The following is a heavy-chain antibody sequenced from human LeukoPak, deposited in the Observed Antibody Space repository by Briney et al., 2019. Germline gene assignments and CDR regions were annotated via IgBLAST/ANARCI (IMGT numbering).Heavy chain of an antibody. CDR3: ARSVASGWWNY. D-gene: IGHD6-19*01. CDR2: MFYTGNT. CDR1: GGSISSGSYS. J-gene: IGHJ4*02. V-gene: IGHV4-30-4*07. Sequence: SETLSLTCGVSGGSISSGSYSWSWIRQPPGKGLEWIGYMFYTGNTYYNPSLESRVTISVDTSKNQFSLKLSSVTAADTAVYYCARSVASGWWNYWGQGTLVTVSS.